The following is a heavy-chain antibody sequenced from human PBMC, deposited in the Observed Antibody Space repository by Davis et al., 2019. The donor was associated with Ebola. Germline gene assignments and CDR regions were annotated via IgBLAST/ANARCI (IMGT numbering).Heavy chain of an antibody. CDR2: IYHSGST. CDR3: ARENYGDYDGRYYYYYGMDV. CDR1: GGSISSSNW. J-gene: IGHJ6*02. Sequence: PSETLSLTCAVSGGSISSSNWWSWVRQPPGKGLEWIGEIYHSGSTNYNPSLKSRVTISVDKSKNQFSLKLSSVTAADTAVYYCARENYGDYDGRYYYYYGMDVWGQGTTVTVSS. V-gene: IGHV4-4*02. D-gene: IGHD4-17*01.